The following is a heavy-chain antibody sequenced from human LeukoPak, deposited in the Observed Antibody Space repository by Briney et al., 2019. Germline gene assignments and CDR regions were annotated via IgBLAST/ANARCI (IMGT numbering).Heavy chain of an antibody. D-gene: IGHD6-13*01. V-gene: IGHV4-59*01. J-gene: IGHJ5*02. CDR2: IHDTRGT. CDR1: GGSMKNYY. Sequence: SETLSLTCTVSGGSMKNYYWSWLRQPPGKGLEWIGYIHDTRGTNYNPYLKSRVTVSLDTSKNHFSLSLNSVTAADTAVYFCAGGIGYATSPADHLGQGTLVIVSS. CDR3: AGGIGYATSPADH.